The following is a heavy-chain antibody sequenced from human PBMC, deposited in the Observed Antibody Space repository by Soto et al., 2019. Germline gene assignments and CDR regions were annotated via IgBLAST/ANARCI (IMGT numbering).Heavy chain of an antibody. CDR1: GFTLSSYA. D-gene: IGHD2-2*01. CDR2: MSFDGSKA. J-gene: IGHJ6*02. CDR3: ARGPPGVVQGAIGSGGMAV. V-gene: IGHV3-30*04. Sequence: QVQLVESGGGVVQPGRSLSLSCAASGFTLSSYAVHWVRQAPGKGLEWVAVMSFDGSKASHADSVKGRFTISRDNSKNRVSLKINAWRLKAWVVYFCARGPPGVVQGAIGSGGMAVGGQGPTVPVSS.